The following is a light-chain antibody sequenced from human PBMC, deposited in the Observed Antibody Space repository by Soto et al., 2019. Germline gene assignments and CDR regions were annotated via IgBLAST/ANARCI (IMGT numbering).Light chain of an antibody. CDR1: QSISNN. V-gene: IGKV3-15*01. CDR3: QQYNNWWT. CDR2: GAS. J-gene: IGKJ1*01. Sequence: EIVMTQSPATRSVSPGERATLSCRASQSISNNLAWYHQRPGQAPRLLIYGASTRATGIPARFSGSVSGTEFTLTISSLQSEDFAVYYCQQYNNWWTFGQGTRVEIK.